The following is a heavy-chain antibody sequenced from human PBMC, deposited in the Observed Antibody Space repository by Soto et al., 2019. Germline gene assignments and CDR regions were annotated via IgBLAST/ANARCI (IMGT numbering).Heavy chain of an antibody. CDR3: ARDRERDAWYEDY. J-gene: IGHJ4*02. V-gene: IGHV3-23*01. D-gene: IGHD6-13*01. CDR2: ISGRDDST. Sequence: EVQLLESGGDLVQPGGSLRLSCVASGFSFSNYAMSWVRQVPGKGLEWVSVISGRDDSTYYADSVKGRFTISRDNSKITLYLQMNSLRAEDTAIYYCARDRERDAWYEDYWGQGTLVTVSS. CDR1: GFSFSNYA.